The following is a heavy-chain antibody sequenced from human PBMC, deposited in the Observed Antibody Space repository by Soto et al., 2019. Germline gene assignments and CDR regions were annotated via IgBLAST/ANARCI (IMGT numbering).Heavy chain of an antibody. J-gene: IGHJ6*02. V-gene: IGHV4-31*03. CDR3: ARVSGSYYYGMDV. D-gene: IGHD1-26*01. CDR2: IYYSGST. Sequence: SETLSLTCTVSGGSISSGGYYWSWIRQHPGKGLEWIGYIYYSGSTYYNPSLKSRVTISVDTSKNQFSLKLSSVTAADTAVYYCARVSGSYYYGMDVSGQGITVAVSS. CDR1: GGSISSGGYY.